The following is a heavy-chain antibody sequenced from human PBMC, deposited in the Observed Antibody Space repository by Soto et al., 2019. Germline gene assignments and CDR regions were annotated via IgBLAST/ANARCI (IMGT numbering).Heavy chain of an antibody. CDR3: ARLDIVVVPAALAVFDY. J-gene: IGHJ4*02. CDR2: IYYSGST. CDR1: GGSISSYY. V-gene: IGHV4-59*08. D-gene: IGHD2-2*01. Sequence: QVQLQESGPGLVKPSETLSLTCTVSGGSISSYYWSWIRQPPGKGLEWIGYIYYSGSTTYNPSLKSRVPISVDTSKNHFSLKLSSVTAADTAVYYCARLDIVVVPAALAVFDYWGQGTLVTVSS.